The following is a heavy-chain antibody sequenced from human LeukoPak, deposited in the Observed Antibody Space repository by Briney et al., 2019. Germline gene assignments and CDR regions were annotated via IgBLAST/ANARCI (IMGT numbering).Heavy chain of an antibody. CDR2: IYYSGST. V-gene: IGHV4-59*01. CDR1: GGSISSYH. CDR3: ARSGGYDRPFDY. Sequence: PSETLSLTCTVPGGSISSYHWSWIRQPPGEGLEWIGYIYYSGSTNYNPSLKSRVTISVDTSKNQFSLKLSSVTAADTAVYYCARSGGYDRPFDYWGQGTLVTVSS. D-gene: IGHD5-12*01. J-gene: IGHJ4*02.